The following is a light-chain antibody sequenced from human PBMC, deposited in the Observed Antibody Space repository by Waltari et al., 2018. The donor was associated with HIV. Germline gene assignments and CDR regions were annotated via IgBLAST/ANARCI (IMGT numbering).Light chain of an antibody. V-gene: IGKV3-15*01. CDR2: GAS. J-gene: IGKJ1*01. CDR3: HQHNYSPRS. Sequence: VMTQSPATLSVSPGGSATISCRTSDSIGNNLIWYQQRPGQAPRVLIYGASTRAPVIPGRITGSGSGTEFTLTINNLQPEDTAVYYCHQHNYSPRSFGQGTRVDLK. CDR1: DSIGNN.